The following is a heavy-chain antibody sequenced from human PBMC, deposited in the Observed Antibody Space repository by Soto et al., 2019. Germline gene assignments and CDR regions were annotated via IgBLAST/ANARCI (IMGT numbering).Heavy chain of an antibody. CDR2: INHSGST. V-gene: IGHV4-34*01. D-gene: IGHD6-6*01. CDR3: ARSHIVPRLLMYPYDY. Sequence: SETLSLTCAVYGGSFSGYYWSWIRQPPGKGLEWIGEINHSGSTNYNPSLKSRVTISVDTSKNQFSLKLSSVTAADTAVYYCARSHIVPRLLMYPYDYWGQGTLVTVSS. CDR1: GGSFSGYY. J-gene: IGHJ4*02.